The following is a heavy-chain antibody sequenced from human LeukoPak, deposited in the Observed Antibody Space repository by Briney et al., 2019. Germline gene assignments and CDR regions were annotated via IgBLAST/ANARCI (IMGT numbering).Heavy chain of an antibody. J-gene: IGHJ4*02. Sequence: ASVKVSCKASGYTFTSYYMHWVRQAPGQGLEWMGIINPSGGSTSYAQKFQGRVTMTRDMSTSTVYMELRSLRSDDTAVYYCARSPAVITGPTDYWGQGTLVTVSS. CDR3: ARSPAVITGPTDY. V-gene: IGHV1-46*01. CDR2: INPSGGST. CDR1: GYTFTSYY. D-gene: IGHD4-17*01.